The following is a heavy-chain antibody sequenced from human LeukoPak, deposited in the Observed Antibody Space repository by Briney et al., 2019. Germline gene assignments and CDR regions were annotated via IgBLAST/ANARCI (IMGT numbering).Heavy chain of an antibody. V-gene: IGHV1-8*01. CDR1: GYTFTSYD. Sequence: GASVKVSCKASGYTFTSYDINWVRRAPGQGLEWMGWMNPNSGNKGYAQKFQGRVTLTRDTSMNTAYMELNNLRSDDTAIYYCARDRFGGNWFDPWGQGTLVTVSS. J-gene: IGHJ5*02. CDR3: ARDRFGGNWFDP. CDR2: MNPNSGNK. D-gene: IGHD3-10*01.